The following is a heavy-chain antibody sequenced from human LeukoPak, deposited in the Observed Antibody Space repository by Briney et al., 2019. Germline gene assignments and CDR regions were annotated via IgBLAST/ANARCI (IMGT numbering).Heavy chain of an antibody. CDR3: ARGGNSWWYFDL. J-gene: IGHJ2*01. CDR2: ISVIGGST. V-gene: IGHV3-23*01. Sequence: GGSLRLSCAASGFTFSSYAMSWVRQAPGKGLEWVSPISVIGGSTYYADSVKGRFTISRDNSKNTLYLQMNGLRAEDTAVYYCARGGNSWWYFDLWGRGTLLTVSS. D-gene: IGHD4-23*01. CDR1: GFTFSSYA.